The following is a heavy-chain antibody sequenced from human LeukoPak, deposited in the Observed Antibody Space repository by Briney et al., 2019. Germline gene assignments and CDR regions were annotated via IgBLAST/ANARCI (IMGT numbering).Heavy chain of an antibody. Sequence: GGSLRLSCAASGFTVSSNYMGWVRQAPGKGLEWVSVIYSGGSTYYADSVKGRFTISRDNSKNTLYLQMNSLRAEDTAVYYCARGWSGYDTVAQDAFDIWGQGTMVTVSS. CDR1: GFTVSSNY. D-gene: IGHD5-12*01. CDR3: ARGWSGYDTVAQDAFDI. J-gene: IGHJ3*02. V-gene: IGHV3-66*01. CDR2: IYSGGST.